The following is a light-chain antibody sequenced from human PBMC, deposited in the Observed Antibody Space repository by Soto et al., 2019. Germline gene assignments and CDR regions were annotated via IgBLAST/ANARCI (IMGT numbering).Light chain of an antibody. J-gene: IGKJ5*01. V-gene: IGKV3-11*01. Sequence: EIVLTQSPATLSLSPLETATLSFMASQSVSGYIGWYQQKPGQAPRLLIYADSNRATGIPARFSGSGSGTDFTLTISSLEPEDFSVYYCQQRYNWPITFGQGTRLEIK. CDR2: ADS. CDR1: QSVSGY. CDR3: QQRYNWPIT.